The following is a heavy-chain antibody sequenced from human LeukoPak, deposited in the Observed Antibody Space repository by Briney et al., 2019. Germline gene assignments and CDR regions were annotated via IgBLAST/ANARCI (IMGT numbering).Heavy chain of an antibody. CDR1: GFTFDDYA. CDR2: ISWNSGSI. Sequence: GGSLRLSCAASGFTFDDYAMYWVRQAPGKGLEWVSGISWNSGSIGYADSVKGRFTISRDNAKNSLYLQMSSLRAEDTAVYYCAREDHSNYNYWGQGTLVTVSS. CDR3: AREDHSNYNY. J-gene: IGHJ4*02. D-gene: IGHD4-11*01. V-gene: IGHV3-9*01.